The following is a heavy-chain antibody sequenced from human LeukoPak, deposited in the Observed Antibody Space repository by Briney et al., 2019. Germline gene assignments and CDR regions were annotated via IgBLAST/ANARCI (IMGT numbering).Heavy chain of an antibody. D-gene: IGHD3-9*01. V-gene: IGHV3-73*01. Sequence: GGSLRLSCAASGFTFSGSAMHWVRQASGKGLEWVGRIRSKANSYATAYAASVKGRFTISRDDSKNTAYLQMNSLKTEDTAVYYCTAVGRILTGYQDAFDICGQGTMVTVSS. J-gene: IGHJ3*02. CDR2: IRSKANSYAT. CDR1: GFTFSGSA. CDR3: TAVGRILTGYQDAFDI.